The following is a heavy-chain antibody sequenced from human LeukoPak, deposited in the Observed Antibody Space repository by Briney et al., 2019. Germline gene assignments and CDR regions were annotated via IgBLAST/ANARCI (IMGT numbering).Heavy chain of an antibody. CDR1: GDSISSNSYY. Sequence: SETLSLTCTVSGDSISSNSYYWGWIRQPPGKGLGWIGEINHGGSANYNPSLKSRVTISVDTSKNQFSLKLSSVTAADTAVYYCAKHSGLRYNWKGWFDPWGQGTLVTVSS. CDR3: AKHSGLRYNWKGWFDP. CDR2: INHGGSA. J-gene: IGHJ5*02. D-gene: IGHD1-1*01. V-gene: IGHV4-39*01.